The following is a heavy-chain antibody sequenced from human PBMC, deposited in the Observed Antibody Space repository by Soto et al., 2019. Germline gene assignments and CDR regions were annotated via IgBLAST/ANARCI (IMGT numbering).Heavy chain of an antibody. CDR1: GYTFTSYD. D-gene: IGHD5-12*01. CDR3: ARDWVATTLEKDSNWFDP. V-gene: IGHV1-8*01. Sequence: ASVKVSCKASGYTFTSYDINWVRQATGQGLEWMGWMNPNSGNTGYAQKFQGRVTMTRNTSISTAYMELSSLRSEDTAVYYCARDWVATTLEKDSNWFDPWGQGTLVTVSS. CDR2: MNPNSGNT. J-gene: IGHJ5*02.